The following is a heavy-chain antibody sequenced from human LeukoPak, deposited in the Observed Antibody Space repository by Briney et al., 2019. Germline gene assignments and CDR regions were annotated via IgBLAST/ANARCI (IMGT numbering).Heavy chain of an antibody. CDR1: GFTVSSDS. CDR2: IYSGGST. D-gene: IGHD5-12*01. CDR3: AKDTVKVTTISRVPHYTDV. V-gene: IGHV3-53*05. J-gene: IGHJ6*03. Sequence: GGSLRLSCTVSGFTVSSDSMSWVRQAPGKGLEWVSFIYSGGSTHYADSVKGRVTISRDNSKNTLYLQMNSLRAEDTAVYYCAKDTVKVTTISRVPHYTDVWGKGTTVTISS.